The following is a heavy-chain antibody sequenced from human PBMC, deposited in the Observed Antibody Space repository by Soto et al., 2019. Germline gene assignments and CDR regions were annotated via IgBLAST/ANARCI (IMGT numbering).Heavy chain of an antibody. CDR1: GFTFSSYA. J-gene: IGHJ3*02. CDR3: VKDRDGVAARSGAFDI. CDR2: ISSNGGST. Sequence: GGSLRLSCSASGFTFSSYAMHWVRQAPGKGLEYVSAISSNGGSTYYADSGKGRFTISRDNSKNTLYLQMRSLRAEDTAVYYCVKDRDGVAARSGAFDIWGQGTMVTVSS. V-gene: IGHV3-64D*09. D-gene: IGHD6-6*01.